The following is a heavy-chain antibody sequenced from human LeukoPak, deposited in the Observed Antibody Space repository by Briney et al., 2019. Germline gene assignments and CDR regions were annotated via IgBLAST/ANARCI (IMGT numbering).Heavy chain of an antibody. V-gene: IGHV1-69*06. CDR3: ARGFGLRYFDWYHY. J-gene: IGHJ4*02. D-gene: IGHD3-9*01. CDR2: IIPISGTA. Sequence: ASVKVSCKASGGTLSTYAISWVRQAPGQGLKWMGGIIPISGTANYAQKFQGRVTITADKSTTTAYMELSSLRSEDTAVYYCARGFGLRYFDWYHYWGQGTLVTVSS. CDR1: GGTLSTYA.